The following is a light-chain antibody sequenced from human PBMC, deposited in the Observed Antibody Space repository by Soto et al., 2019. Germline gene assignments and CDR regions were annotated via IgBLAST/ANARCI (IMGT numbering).Light chain of an antibody. J-gene: IGLJ3*02. V-gene: IGLV1-40*01. CDR3: QSYDSSLSGMV. Sequence: QSVLTQPPSVSGAPGQRVTISYTGSSSNIGAGYEVHWYQQLPGTAPKLLIYGDRYRPSGVPDRFSGSKSGTSVSLAITGLQAEDEADYHCQSYDSSLSGMVFGGGTKLTVL. CDR1: SSNIGAGYE. CDR2: GDR.